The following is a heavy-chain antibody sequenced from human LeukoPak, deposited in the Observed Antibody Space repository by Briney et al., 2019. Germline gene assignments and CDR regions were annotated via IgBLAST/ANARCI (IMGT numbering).Heavy chain of an antibody. CDR1: GGSISSRDYY. J-gene: IGHJ4*02. Sequence: PSETLSLTCSVSGGSISSRDYYWGWIRQPPGKALEWIGGIFYSGNTYYNPSLKSRVTISVDTSNNQFSLKLSSVTATDTAVYYCARRSGRSTMVRGAFDYWGQGTLVTVSS. D-gene: IGHD3-10*01. CDR2: IFYSGNT. CDR3: ARRSGRSTMVRGAFDY. V-gene: IGHV4-39*01.